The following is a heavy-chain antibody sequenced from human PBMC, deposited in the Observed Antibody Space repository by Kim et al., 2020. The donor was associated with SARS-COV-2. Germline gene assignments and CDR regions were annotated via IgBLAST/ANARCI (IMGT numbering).Heavy chain of an antibody. V-gene: IGHV3-21*01. D-gene: IGHD4-17*01. J-gene: IGHJ6*03. Sequence: GGSLRLSCAASGFTFSSYSMNWVRQAPGKGLEWVSSISSSSSYIYYADSVKGRFTISRDNAKNSLYLQMNSLRAEDTAVYYCARDPPGYGDYYYMDVWGKGTTVTVSS. CDR1: GFTFSSYS. CDR2: ISSSSSYI. CDR3: ARDPPGYGDYYYMDV.